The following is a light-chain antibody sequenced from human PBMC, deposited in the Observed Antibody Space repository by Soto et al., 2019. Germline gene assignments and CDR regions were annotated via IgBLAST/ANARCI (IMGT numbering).Light chain of an antibody. CDR2: EVS. Sequence: QSVLTQPASVSGSPGPSITISCTGTSSDVGGYNYVSWYQQHPGKAPKLMIYEVSNRPSGVSNRFSGSKSGNTASLNISGLQAEDEADYYCSSYTSSSTWVFGGGTKLTVL. J-gene: IGLJ3*02. V-gene: IGLV2-14*01. CDR1: SSDVGGYNY. CDR3: SSYTSSSTWV.